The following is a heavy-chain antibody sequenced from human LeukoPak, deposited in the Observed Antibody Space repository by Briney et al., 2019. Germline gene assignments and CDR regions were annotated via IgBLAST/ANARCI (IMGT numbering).Heavy chain of an antibody. D-gene: IGHD5-18*01. CDR3: ARVRIQLWLRYGMDV. Sequence: KPSETLSLTCAVYGGSFSGYYWSWTRQPPGKGLEWIGEINHSGSTNYNPSLKSRVTISVDTSKNQFSLKLSSVTAADTAVYYCARVRIQLWLRYGMDVWGKGTTVTVSS. J-gene: IGHJ6*04. CDR1: GGSFSGYY. V-gene: IGHV4-34*01. CDR2: INHSGST.